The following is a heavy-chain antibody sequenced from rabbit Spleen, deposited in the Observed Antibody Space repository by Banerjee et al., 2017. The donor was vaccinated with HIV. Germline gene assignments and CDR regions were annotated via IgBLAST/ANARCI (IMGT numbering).Heavy chain of an antibody. CDR2: IYAGSSGST. V-gene: IGHV1S40*01. Sequence: VESGGDLVKPGASLTLTCTASGFSFIAGYYMCWVRQAPGKGLEWIACIYAGSSGSTYYASWAKGRFTISRTWSTTVTLQMTSLTAADTATYFCARDLVGVIGWNFYLWGQGTLVTVS. CDR1: GFSFIAGYY. J-gene: IGHJ6*01. CDR3: ARDLVGVIGWNFYL. D-gene: IGHD1-1*01.